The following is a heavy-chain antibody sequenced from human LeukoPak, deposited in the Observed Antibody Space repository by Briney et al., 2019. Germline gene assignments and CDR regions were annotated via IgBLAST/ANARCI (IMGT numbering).Heavy chain of an antibody. Sequence: PSETLSLTCAVYGGSFSGHYWSWIRQPPGKGLEWIGEINHSGSTNYNPSLKSRVTISVDTSKNQFSLKLSSVTAADTAVYYCARAYVDIVATRGAYFDYWGQGTLVTVSS. J-gene: IGHJ4*02. CDR2: INHSGST. CDR1: GGSFSGHY. D-gene: IGHD5-12*01. CDR3: ARAYVDIVATRGAYFDY. V-gene: IGHV4-34*01.